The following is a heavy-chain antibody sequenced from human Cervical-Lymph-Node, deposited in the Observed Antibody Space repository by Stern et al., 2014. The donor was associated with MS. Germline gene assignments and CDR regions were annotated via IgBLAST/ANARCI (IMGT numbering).Heavy chain of an antibody. Sequence: QVQLEESGGGVVQPGRSLRLSCAASGFTFSTYAMHWVRQSPGKGLEWVAVISNDGSNEYYVDSVNGRFTISRDNSQNTLYLEMNSLRAEDTAMYYCARDGGAGWYDYWGQGTLVTVSS. D-gene: IGHD6-19*01. CDR1: GFTFSTYA. CDR2: ISNDGSNE. J-gene: IGHJ4*02. CDR3: ARDGGAGWYDY. V-gene: IGHV3-30*04.